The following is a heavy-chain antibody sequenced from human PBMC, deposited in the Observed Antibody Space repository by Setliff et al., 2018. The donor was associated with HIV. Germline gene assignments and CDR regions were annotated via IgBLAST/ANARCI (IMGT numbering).Heavy chain of an antibody. D-gene: IGHD6-13*01. V-gene: IGHV1-2*06. CDR2: INPDSRGT. J-gene: IGHJ4*02. Sequence: ASVKVSCKTSGYAFSDYSIHWVRQAPGQGLEWVGRINPDSRGTNYAQTFQGRVTMTRDTSANTAYMELSRLRSDDTAVFYCARGVKGIATTGKYYFDNWGQGTLVTVSS. CDR3: ARGVKGIATTGKYYFDN. CDR1: GYAFSDYS.